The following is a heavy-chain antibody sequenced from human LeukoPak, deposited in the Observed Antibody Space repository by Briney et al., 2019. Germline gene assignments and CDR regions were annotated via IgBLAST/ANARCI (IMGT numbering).Heavy chain of an antibody. D-gene: IGHD3-10*01. J-gene: IGHJ4*02. CDR3: ALTVYGSGSYWDY. CDR2: IYSGGNT. V-gene: IGHV3-66*01. CDR1: GFTFSSYA. Sequence: GGSVRLYCAASGFTFSSYAMSWVRQAPGKGLEWVSVIYSGGNTYYADSVKGRFTISRDNSKNTLYLQMNSLRAEDTAVYYCALTVYGSGSYWDYWGQGTLVTVSS.